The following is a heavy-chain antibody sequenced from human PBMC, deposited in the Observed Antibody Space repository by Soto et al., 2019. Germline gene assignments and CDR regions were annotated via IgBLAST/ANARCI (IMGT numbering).Heavy chain of an antibody. D-gene: IGHD6-25*01. CDR2: IIPVFRTP. CDR1: GDTFDTFA. CDR3: ARGKDREQIGGNYYYTVDV. V-gene: IGHV1-69*12. Sequence: QVQLVQSGAEVLKPGSSVKVSCKASGDTFDTFAISWVRQAPGQGLEWMGGIIPVFRTPDYAQKFQGRVTITADVSTTTAYMELSSLRSEDTAVYYCARGKDREQIGGNYYYTVDVWGQGTTVIVSS. J-gene: IGHJ6*02.